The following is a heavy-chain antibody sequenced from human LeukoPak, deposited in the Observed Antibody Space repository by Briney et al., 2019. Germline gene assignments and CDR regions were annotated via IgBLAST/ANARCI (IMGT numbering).Heavy chain of an antibody. Sequence: PGGSLRLSCAASGFTFSNYLMSWVRQAPGKGLEWVSTISGSGAGTYYADSVKGRFTIPRDNSKNSLYLQMNTLRVDDTAVYYCARGSPPGDWGQGTLVTVSS. J-gene: IGHJ4*02. V-gene: IGHV3-23*01. CDR3: ARGSPPGD. CDR2: ISGSGAGT. CDR1: GFTFSNYL. D-gene: IGHD3-16*01.